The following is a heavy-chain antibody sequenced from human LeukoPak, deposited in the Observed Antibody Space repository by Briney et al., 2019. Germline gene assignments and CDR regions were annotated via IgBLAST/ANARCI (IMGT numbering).Heavy chain of an antibody. Sequence: TSETLSLTCAVYGGSFSGYYWSWNRQPPGKVLEWIGEINHSGSTNYNPSLKSRVTISVDTSKNQFSLKLSSVTAADTAVYYCARHRRDYYGSGSYLSWFDPWSQGTLVTVSS. D-gene: IGHD3-10*01. J-gene: IGHJ5*02. V-gene: IGHV4-34*01. CDR3: ARHRRDYYGSGSYLSWFDP. CDR2: INHSGST. CDR1: GGSFSGYY.